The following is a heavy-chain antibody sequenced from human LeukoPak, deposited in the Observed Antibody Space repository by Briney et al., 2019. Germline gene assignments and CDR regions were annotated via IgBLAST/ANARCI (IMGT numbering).Heavy chain of an antibody. Sequence: SETLSLTCAVSGYSISSGYYWGWIRQPPGNGVELSGRIYHSGTTYYKPSLKSRVTISVDTSKTQFSLKLSSVTAADTAVYYCARLMARLVVPADDDYWGQGTLVTVSS. V-gene: IGHV4-38-2*01. J-gene: IGHJ4*02. CDR1: GYSISSGYY. CDR3: ARLMARLVVPADDDY. D-gene: IGHD2-2*01. CDR2: IYHSGTT.